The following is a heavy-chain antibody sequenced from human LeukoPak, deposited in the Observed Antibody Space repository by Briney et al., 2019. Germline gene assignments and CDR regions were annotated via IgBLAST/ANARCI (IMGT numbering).Heavy chain of an antibody. Sequence: PGGSLRLSCAASGFTFSSYSMNWVRQAPGKGLEWVSSISSSSSYIYYADSVKGRFTISRDNAKNSLYLQMNSLRAEGTAVYYCARSYVSSWYPREGSLDVWGKGTTVTVSS. CDR1: GFTFSSYS. CDR3: ARSYVSSWYPREGSLDV. D-gene: IGHD6-13*01. CDR2: ISSSSSYI. J-gene: IGHJ6*04. V-gene: IGHV3-21*01.